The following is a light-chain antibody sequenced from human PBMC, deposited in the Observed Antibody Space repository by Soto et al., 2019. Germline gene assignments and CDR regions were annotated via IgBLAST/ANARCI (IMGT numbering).Light chain of an antibody. J-gene: IGKJ1*01. CDR2: KAT. V-gene: IGKV1-5*03. CDR1: QSISCW. Sequence: DIQMTQSPSTLSAFVGDRVTISCRASQSISCWLAWYQQKPGKAPKLLIYKATSLETGVPSRFSGSGSGTEFTLTISSLQPDDSATYYCQQYSTKSWTFGPGTKLEIK. CDR3: QQYSTKSWT.